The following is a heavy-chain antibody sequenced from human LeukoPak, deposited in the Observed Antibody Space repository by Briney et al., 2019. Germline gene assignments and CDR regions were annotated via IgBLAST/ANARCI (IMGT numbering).Heavy chain of an antibody. V-gene: IGHV3-7*01. D-gene: IGHD3-10*01. J-gene: IGHJ4*02. CDR1: GFTFSSSW. CDR2: IKEDGREK. CDR3: AGGGRPDY. Sequence: GGSLRLSCATSGFTFSSSWMSWVRQAPGKGLECVANIKEDGREKYYVDSVKGRFTISRDNAKNSLYLQMSSLRAEDTAVYYCAGGGRPDYWGQGTLVNVSS.